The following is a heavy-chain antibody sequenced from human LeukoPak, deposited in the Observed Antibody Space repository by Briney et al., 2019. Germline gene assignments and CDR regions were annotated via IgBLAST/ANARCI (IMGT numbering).Heavy chain of an antibody. CDR3: AKLREWELPDLLDY. CDR2: ISGSGGSR. V-gene: IGHV3-23*01. CDR1: GFTFSTYG. Sequence: GGSLRLSCAASGFTFSTYGMSWVRQAPGKGLEWVSGISGSGGSRFYTDSVKGRFTISRDNSKNTLYLQMNSLRAEDTAVYYCAKLREWELPDLLDYWGQGTLVTVSS. J-gene: IGHJ4*02. D-gene: IGHD1-26*01.